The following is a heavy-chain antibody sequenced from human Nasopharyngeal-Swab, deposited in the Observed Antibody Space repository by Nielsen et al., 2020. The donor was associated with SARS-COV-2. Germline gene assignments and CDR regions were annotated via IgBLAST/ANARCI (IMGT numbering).Heavy chain of an antibody. CDR3: ARDASSSTSADY. J-gene: IGHJ4*02. CDR1: GFTFSSYS. V-gene: IGHV3-21*01. D-gene: IGHD2-2*01. Sequence: GGSLRLSCAASGFTFSSYSMNWVRQAPGKGLEWVSSISSSSSYIPYAASMKGRFTISRDNAKNSLYLQMNSLRAEDTAVYYCARDASSSTSADYWGQGTLVTVSS. CDR2: ISSSSSYI.